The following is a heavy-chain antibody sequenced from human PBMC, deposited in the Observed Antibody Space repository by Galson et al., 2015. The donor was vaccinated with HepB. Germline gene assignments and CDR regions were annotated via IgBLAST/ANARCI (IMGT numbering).Heavy chain of an antibody. CDR1: GFTFSSYA. CDR2: ISGSGGMI. V-gene: IGHV3-23*01. J-gene: IGHJ6*02. CDR3: AKDHVAGILSLRMDV. Sequence: SLRLSCAASGFTFSSYAMTWVRQAPGKGLEWVSLISGSGGMIEYADAVKGRFTISRDNSKNTLYLQMDSLRAEDTALYYCAKDHVAGILSLRMDVWGQGTTVAVSS. D-gene: IGHD2/OR15-2a*01.